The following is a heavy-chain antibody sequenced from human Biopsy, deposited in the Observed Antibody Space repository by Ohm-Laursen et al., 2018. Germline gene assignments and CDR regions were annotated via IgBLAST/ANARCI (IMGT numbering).Heavy chain of an antibody. D-gene: IGHD3-3*01. CDR2: ISWDGGSE. CDR3: VRGYSSSWSGYLDH. CDR1: GFTFDDHV. Sequence: PLRLSCAASGFTFDDHVMHWVRQAPGKGLEWVSGISWDGGSEGYADSVRGRFTISRDNAKNSLFLQMNSLTTEDTALYYCVRGYSSSWSGYLDHWGQGNLVTVSS. J-gene: IGHJ4*02. V-gene: IGHV3-9*01.